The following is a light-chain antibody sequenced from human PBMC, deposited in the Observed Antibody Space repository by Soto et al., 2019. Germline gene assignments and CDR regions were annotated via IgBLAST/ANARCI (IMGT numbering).Light chain of an antibody. CDR1: SSDVGGYNY. CDR2: DVT. Sequence: QSALTQPASVSGSPGQSITISCTGTSSDVGGYNYVSWYQQHLGKAPKLMIYDVTKRPSGVPDRFSGSKSGNTASLTISGLQAEDEADYYCCSYAGSYPVVFGGGTKLTVL. J-gene: IGLJ2*01. CDR3: CSYAGSYPVV. V-gene: IGLV2-11*01.